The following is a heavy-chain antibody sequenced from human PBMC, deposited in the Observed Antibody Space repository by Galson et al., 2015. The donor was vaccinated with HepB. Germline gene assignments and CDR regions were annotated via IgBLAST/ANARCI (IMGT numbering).Heavy chain of an antibody. V-gene: IGHV1-46*01. CDR3: ARDRDVALGYCSSTSCYTWWFDP. D-gene: IGHD2-2*02. Sequence: SVKVSCKASGYTFTSYYMHWVRQAPGQGLEWMGIINPSGGSTSYAQKFQGRVTMTRDTSTSTVYMELGSLRSEDTAVYYCARDRDVALGYCSSTSCYTWWFDPWGQGTLVTVSS. CDR2: INPSGGST. CDR1: GYTFTSYY. J-gene: IGHJ5*02.